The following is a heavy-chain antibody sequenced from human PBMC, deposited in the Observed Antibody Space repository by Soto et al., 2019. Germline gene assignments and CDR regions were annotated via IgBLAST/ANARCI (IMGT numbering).Heavy chain of an antibody. CDR2: ISAYNGNT. Sequence: ASVKVSCKASGYTFTSYGISWVRQAPGQGLEWMAWISAYNGNTNYAQKLQGRVTMTTDTSTSTAFMELRSLRSDDTAVYYCARSGYSGYDSSYYYYGMDVWGQGTTVTVSS. D-gene: IGHD5-12*01. CDR1: GYTFTSYG. J-gene: IGHJ6*02. V-gene: IGHV1-18*01. CDR3: ARSGYSGYDSSYYYYGMDV.